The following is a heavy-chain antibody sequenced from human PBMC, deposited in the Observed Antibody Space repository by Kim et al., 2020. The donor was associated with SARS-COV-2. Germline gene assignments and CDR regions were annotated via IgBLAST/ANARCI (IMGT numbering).Heavy chain of an antibody. D-gene: IGHD6-13*01. V-gene: IGHV1-8*01. J-gene: IGHJ3*02. CDR1: GYTFTSYD. CDR3: SIAAADDAFDI. CDR2: MNPNSGNT. Sequence: ASVKVSCKASGYTFTSYDINWVRQATGQVLEWMGWMNPNSGNTGYAQKFQGRVTMTRNTSISIAYMELSSLRSEDTAVYYCSIAAADDAFDIWGQGTMVTVSS.